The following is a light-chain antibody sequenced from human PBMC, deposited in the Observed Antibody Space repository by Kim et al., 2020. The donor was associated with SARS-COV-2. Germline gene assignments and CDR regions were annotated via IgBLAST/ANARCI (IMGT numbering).Light chain of an antibody. CDR1: KLGDKY. J-gene: IGLJ2*01. CDR3: QAWDSSTVI. Sequence: SYELTRPPSVSVSPGQTASIACSGEKLGDKYASWYQQKPGQSPVLVIFQNNRRPSGIPERFSGSKSGNTATLTISGTQAMDEADYYCQAWDSSTVIFGGGTQLTVL. CDR2: QNN. V-gene: IGLV3-1*01.